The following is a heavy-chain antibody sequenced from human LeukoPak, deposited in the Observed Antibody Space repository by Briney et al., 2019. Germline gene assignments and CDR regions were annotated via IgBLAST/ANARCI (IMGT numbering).Heavy chain of an antibody. D-gene: IGHD3-10*01. CDR3: AKGGSGTDLYGMDV. CDR1: GFTFSSYG. V-gene: IGHV3-30*18. J-gene: IGHJ6*02. CDR2: ISYDGSNK. Sequence: GSLRLSCAASGFTFSSYGMHWVRQAPGKGLEWVAVISYDGSNKYYADSVKGRFTISRDNSKNTLYLQMNSLRAEDTAVYYCAKGGSGTDLYGMDVWGQGTTVTVSS.